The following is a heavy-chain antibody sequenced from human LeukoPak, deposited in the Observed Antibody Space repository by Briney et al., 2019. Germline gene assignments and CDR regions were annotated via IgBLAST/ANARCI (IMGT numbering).Heavy chain of an antibody. Sequence: ASVKVSCKASGYTVTSYGISGVRQAPGQGLEWMGWISAYNSNTNYAQKLQGRVTLTTDTSTSTAYMELRSLRSDDTAVYSCARDRTTVTINWFDPWGQGPLVTVSS. J-gene: IGHJ5*02. CDR3: ARDRTTVTINWFDP. CDR2: ISAYNSNT. V-gene: IGHV1-18*01. D-gene: IGHD4-17*01. CDR1: GYTVTSYG.